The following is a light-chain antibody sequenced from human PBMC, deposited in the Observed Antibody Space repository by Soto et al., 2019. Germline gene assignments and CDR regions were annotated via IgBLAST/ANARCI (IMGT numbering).Light chain of an antibody. J-gene: IGKJ2*01. V-gene: IGKV3-20*01. Sequence: EIVLTQSPGTLSSSPGERATLSCRASQSVTSDYLAWYQQKPGQAPRLLIYNASTRAPGIPDRFSGSGSGTDFSLTISRLEPEDFAVYYCQQYGSSPHTFGQGARVE. CDR2: NAS. CDR1: QSVTSDY. CDR3: QQYGSSPHT.